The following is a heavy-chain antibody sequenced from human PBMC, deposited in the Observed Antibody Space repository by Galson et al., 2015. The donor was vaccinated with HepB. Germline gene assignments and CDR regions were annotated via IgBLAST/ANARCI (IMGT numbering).Heavy chain of an antibody. CDR3: AKIYPRRMLFPALLVD. CDR1: GFTFDDYA. CDR2: ISWNSGSI. J-gene: IGHJ3*01. Sequence: SLRLSCAASGFTFDDYAMHWVRQPPGKGLEWVSGISWNSGSIGYADSVKGRFTISRDNDKNSLYLQMSSLRTGDTALYYCAKIYPRRMLFPALLVDWGRGTRVTVSS. V-gene: IGHV3-9*01. D-gene: IGHD3-10*01.